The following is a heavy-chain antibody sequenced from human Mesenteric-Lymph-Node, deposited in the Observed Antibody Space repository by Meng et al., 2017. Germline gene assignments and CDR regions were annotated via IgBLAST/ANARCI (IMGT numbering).Heavy chain of an antibody. J-gene: IGHJ4*02. D-gene: IGHD1-1*01. Sequence: GESLKISCAASGFTFTNYAMSWVRQAPGKGLEWVAGISGSGADTYHADSVKGRFTISRDNFKNTLSLQMNSLRAEDTAVYYCARDDGKRTVDYWGQGTLVTVSS. CDR3: ARDDGKRTVDY. CDR1: GFTFTNYA. CDR2: ISGSGADT. V-gene: IGHV3-23*01.